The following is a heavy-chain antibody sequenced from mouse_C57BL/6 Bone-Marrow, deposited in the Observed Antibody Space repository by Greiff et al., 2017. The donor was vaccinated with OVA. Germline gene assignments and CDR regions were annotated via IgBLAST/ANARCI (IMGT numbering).Heavy chain of an antibody. J-gene: IGHJ3*01. Sequence: EVQGVESGGGLVQPGGSLKLSCAASGFTFSDYGMAWVRQAPRKGPEWVAFISNLAYSIYYADTVTGRFTISRENAKNTLYLEMSSLRSEDTAMYYCARHADGNYGFAYWGQGTLVTVSA. CDR3: ARHADGNYGFAY. CDR1: GFTFSDYG. D-gene: IGHD2-1*01. CDR2: ISNLAYSI. V-gene: IGHV5-15*01.